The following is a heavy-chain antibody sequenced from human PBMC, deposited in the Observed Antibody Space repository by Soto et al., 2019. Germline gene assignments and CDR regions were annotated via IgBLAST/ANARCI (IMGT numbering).Heavy chain of an antibody. CDR2: VYYSGSN. V-gene: IGHV4-59*02. D-gene: IGHD6-13*01. Sequence: SDTLTLICPFNGDSVNSSYRSLIRPPPGKGLECMGDVYYSGSNNYNTALKSRVTISVDTSKNQISLRLKSVTAADTAVYDCARAETSGIHYFDYWGQGSLVTVSS. J-gene: IGHJ4*02. CDR3: ARAETSGIHYFDY. CDR1: GDSVNSSY.